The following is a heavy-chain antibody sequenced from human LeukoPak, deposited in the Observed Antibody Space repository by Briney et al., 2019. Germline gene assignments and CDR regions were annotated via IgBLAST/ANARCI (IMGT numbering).Heavy chain of an antibody. CDR2: IAYTGST. CDR1: GGSVSGGSISSYY. Sequence: SETLSLTCTVSGGSVSGGSISSYYWSWIRQPPGKGLEWIGFIAYTGSTNYNPSLKSRVTISVDKSKKQFSLRLSSVTAADTAVYYCARILQGVIVTSFDYWGQGILVTVSS. CDR3: ARILQGVIVTSFDY. J-gene: IGHJ4*02. V-gene: IGHV4-59*08. D-gene: IGHD3-10*01.